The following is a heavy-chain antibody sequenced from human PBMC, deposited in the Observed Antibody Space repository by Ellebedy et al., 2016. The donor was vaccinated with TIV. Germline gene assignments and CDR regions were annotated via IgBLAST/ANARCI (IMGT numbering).Heavy chain of an antibody. J-gene: IGHJ4*02. D-gene: IGHD6-13*01. CDR3: SRGIAAVMY. V-gene: IGHV3-21*01. CDR1: GFTFSNY. CDR2: ITGSSSYM. Sequence: GESLKISCAGAGFTFSNYMNWVRKAPGKGLEWVASITGSSSYMFYSDSVKGRFTISRDNAKNSLYLQMNSLRAEDTAVYYCSRGIAAVMYWGQGTLVTVSS.